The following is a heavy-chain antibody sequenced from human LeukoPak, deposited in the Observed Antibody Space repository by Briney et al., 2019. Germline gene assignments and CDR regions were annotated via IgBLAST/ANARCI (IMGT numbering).Heavy chain of an antibody. D-gene: IGHD6-19*01. V-gene: IGHV1-24*01. CDR2: FDPEDGET. CDR3: ATDGIAVAGGEYYFDY. J-gene: IGHJ4*02. Sequence: ASVKVSCKVSGYTLTELSMHWVRQAPGKGLEWMGGFDPEDGETIYAQKFQGRVTMTEDTSTDTAYMELSSLRSEDTAVYYCATDGIAVAGGEYYFDYWGREPWSPSPQ. CDR1: GYTLTELS.